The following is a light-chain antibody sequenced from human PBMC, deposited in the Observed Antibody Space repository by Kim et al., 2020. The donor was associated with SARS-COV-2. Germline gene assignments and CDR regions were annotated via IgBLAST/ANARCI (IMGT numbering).Light chain of an antibody. CDR1: YIGSKS. Sequence: APGKTARITCGGNYIGSKSVHCYQPKPGQAPVLVIYYDSDRPSGIPERFSGSDSGNTATLTISRVEAGDEADYYCQVWDSSSDHRVFGGGTQLTVL. J-gene: IGLJ3*02. CDR3: QVWDSSSDHRV. CDR2: YDS. V-gene: IGLV3-21*04.